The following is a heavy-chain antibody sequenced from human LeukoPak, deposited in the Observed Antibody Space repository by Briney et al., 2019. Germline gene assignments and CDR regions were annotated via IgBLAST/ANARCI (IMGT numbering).Heavy chain of an antibody. Sequence: GRSLRLSCAASGFTFDVYAMHWVRQAPGKGLEWVSGINWNSGSIGYADSVKGRFTISRDNAKHSLYLQLNSLSAEDTALYYCAKDIRGYYYYMDVWGKGTTVTVSS. J-gene: IGHJ6*03. CDR1: GFTFDVYA. CDR3: AKDIRGYYYYMDV. CDR2: INWNSGSI. V-gene: IGHV3-9*01.